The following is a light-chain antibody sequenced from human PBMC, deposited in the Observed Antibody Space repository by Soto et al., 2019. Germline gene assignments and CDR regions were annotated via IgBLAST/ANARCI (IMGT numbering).Light chain of an antibody. V-gene: IGKV1-33*01. CDR3: QQYDSRPNT. CDR2: AVS. J-gene: IGKJ2*01. Sequence: DIQMTQSPSSLSASVGDRVTITCQASQDITLYLNWYQHKAGKAPNLLIPAVSTLETGVPARFSGRGSGTIFTLTIINLQPEDVATYYCQQYDSRPNTFGQGTKVEIK. CDR1: QDITLY.